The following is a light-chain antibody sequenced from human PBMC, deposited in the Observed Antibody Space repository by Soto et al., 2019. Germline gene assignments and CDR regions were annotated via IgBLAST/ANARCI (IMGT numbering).Light chain of an antibody. J-gene: IGKJ2*01. CDR2: WAS. CDR3: YQYYDSPYT. CDR1: QSVYSSTSSYKNH. V-gene: IGKV4-1*01. Sequence: IVMTQSHEFSAVSLGERATINCKSSQSVYSSTSSYKNHLAWYQQKSGQPPKLLISWASTRESGVPDRFSDSGSKTDFTLTISSLQPEDVAIYFCYQYYDSPYTFGQGTNLEIK.